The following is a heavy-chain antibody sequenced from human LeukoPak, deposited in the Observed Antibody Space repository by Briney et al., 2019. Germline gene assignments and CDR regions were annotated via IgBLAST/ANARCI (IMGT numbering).Heavy chain of an antibody. J-gene: IGHJ4*02. CDR3: ARTDQTSYGYFDY. Sequence: PGGSLRLSCAASGFTFSSFWMSWVRQAPGKGLEWVANINQHGGTEKYVDSVKGRFTISRDNAKNLMHLQMNSLRAEDTAVYYCARTDQTSYGYFDYWGQGTLVTVSS. CDR2: INQHGGTE. D-gene: IGHD3-10*01. V-gene: IGHV3-7*01. CDR1: GFTFSSFW.